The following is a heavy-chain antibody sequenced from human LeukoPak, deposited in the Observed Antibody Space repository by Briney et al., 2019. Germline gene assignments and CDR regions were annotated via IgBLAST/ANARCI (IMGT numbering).Heavy chain of an antibody. CDR1: GFTFSSYG. CDR3: ARDSRRIAVAGRFDY. D-gene: IGHD6-19*01. CDR2: IWYDGSNK. Sequence: PGGSLRLSCAASGFTFSSYGMHWVSQAPGKGLEWVAVIWYDGSNKYYADSVKGRFTISRDNSKNTLYLQMNSLRAEDTAVYYCARDSRRIAVAGRFDYWGQGTLVTVSS. J-gene: IGHJ4*02. V-gene: IGHV3-33*01.